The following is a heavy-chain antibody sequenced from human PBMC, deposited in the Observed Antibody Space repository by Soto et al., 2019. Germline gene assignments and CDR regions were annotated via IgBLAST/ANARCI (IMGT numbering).Heavy chain of an antibody. CDR2: ISYDGSDE. V-gene: IGHV3-30*03. D-gene: IGHD3-10*01. J-gene: IGHJ4*02. CDR1: GFTFNTFG. Sequence: QVQLVESGGNMVQPGWSLTVSCAASGFTFNTFGMQWARQAPGKGLEWVAVISYDGSDEYYADSVKGRFTISRDNSMNTLSLQMNSLSVDDTGVYYCARCPYYGSGTLYFWGQGTLVTVSS. CDR3: ARCPYYGSGTLYF.